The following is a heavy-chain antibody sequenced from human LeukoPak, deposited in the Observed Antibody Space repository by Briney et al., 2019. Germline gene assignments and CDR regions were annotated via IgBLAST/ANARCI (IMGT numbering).Heavy chain of an antibody. Sequence: ASVKVSCKASGGTFSSYAISWVRQAPGQGLEWMGRINPNSGDTNYAQKFQGRVTMTRDTSISTAYMDLSRPRSDDTAVYYCARDYCSSTSCLFDYWGQGTLVTASS. V-gene: IGHV1-2*06. D-gene: IGHD2-2*01. CDR1: GGTFSSYA. J-gene: IGHJ4*02. CDR3: ARDYCSSTSCLFDY. CDR2: INPNSGDT.